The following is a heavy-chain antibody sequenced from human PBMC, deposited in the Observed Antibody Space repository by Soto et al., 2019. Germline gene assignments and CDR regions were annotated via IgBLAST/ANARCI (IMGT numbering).Heavy chain of an antibody. CDR3: ARVRTLRGMAIFGVVINADY. CDR2: ISAYNGNT. Sequence: ASVKVSCKASGYTFTSYGISWVRQAPGQGLEWMGWISAYNGNTNYAQKLQGRVTMTTDTSTSTAYMELRSLRSDDTAVYYCARVRTLRGMAIFGVVINADYWGQGTLVTVSS. D-gene: IGHD3-3*01. CDR1: GYTFTSYG. V-gene: IGHV1-18*01. J-gene: IGHJ4*02.